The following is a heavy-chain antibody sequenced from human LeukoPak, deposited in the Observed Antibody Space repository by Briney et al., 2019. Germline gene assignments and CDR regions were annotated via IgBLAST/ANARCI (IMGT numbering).Heavy chain of an antibody. CDR2: IYYSGST. J-gene: IGHJ4*02. V-gene: IGHV4-31*03. Sequence: SSETLSLTCTVSGGSISSGGYYWSWIRQHPGERLEWIGHIYYSGSTHYNPSLKSRVTMSVDTSNNHFSLKLSSVTAADTAVYYCARDDPSYGSGLCGQGTLVTVSS. D-gene: IGHD3-10*01. CDR3: ARDDPSYGSGL. CDR1: GGSISSGGYY.